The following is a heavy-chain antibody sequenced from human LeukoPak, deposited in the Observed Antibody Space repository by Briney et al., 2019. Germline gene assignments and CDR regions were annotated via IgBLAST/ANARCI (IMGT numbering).Heavy chain of an antibody. CDR3: ARHGYASGSGYFDY. D-gene: IGHD3-10*01. J-gene: IGHJ4*02. V-gene: IGHV4-59*08. Sequence: SETLSFPCTVSGGSISSYYWSWIRQPPGKGLEWIGYIYNSGNTNYNPSLESRVTISVDTSSNRFSLTLHSVTAADTAVYYCARHGYASGSGYFDYWGQGTLVTVSS. CDR2: IYNSGNT. CDR1: GGSISSYY.